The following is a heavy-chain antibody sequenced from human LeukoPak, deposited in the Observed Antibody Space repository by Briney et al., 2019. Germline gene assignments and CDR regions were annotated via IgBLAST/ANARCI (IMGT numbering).Heavy chain of an antibody. CDR3: ATVGYDFWSGYHEEGPDY. Sequence: KPGGPLRLSCAASGLTFTNAWMSWVRQAPGKGLEWVGRIKSKSDGGTADYAAPVNGRFAISRDDSKQMLHLQMDSLKTEDTAVYYCATVGYDFWSGYHEEGPDYWGQGTLVTVSS. CDR2: IKSKSDGGTA. CDR1: GLTFTNAW. D-gene: IGHD3-3*01. V-gene: IGHV3-15*01. J-gene: IGHJ4*02.